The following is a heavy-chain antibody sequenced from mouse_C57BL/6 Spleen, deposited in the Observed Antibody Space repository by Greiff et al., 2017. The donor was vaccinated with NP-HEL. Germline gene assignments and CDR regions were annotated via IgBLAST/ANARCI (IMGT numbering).Heavy chain of an antibody. CDR3: AIGYYGSSPAWYFDV. CDR1: GYTFTSYW. J-gene: IGHJ1*03. CDR2: IDPSDSET. V-gene: IGHV1-52*01. D-gene: IGHD1-1*01. Sequence: QVQLQQPGAELVRPGSSVKLSCKASGYTFTSYWMHWVKQRPIQGLEWIGNIDPSDSETHYNQEFKDKATLTVDKSSSTAYMQLSSLTSEDSAVYYCAIGYYGSSPAWYFDVWGTGTTVTVSS.